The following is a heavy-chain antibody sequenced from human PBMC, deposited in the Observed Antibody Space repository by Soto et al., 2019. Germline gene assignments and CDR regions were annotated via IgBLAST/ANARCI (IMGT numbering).Heavy chain of an antibody. CDR2: IGTRSDV. CDR3: AREETAWPLAYGLDV. CDR1: GFTFSSYS. V-gene: IGHV3-21*01. J-gene: IGHJ6*02. Sequence: GSLRLSCATSGFTFSSYSIHWVRQAPGKGLEWVSSIGTRSDVYYADSVKGRFTISRDNAKNSMALQMNSLRAEDTGVYYCAREETAWPLAYGLDVWGQGTTVTVSS. D-gene: IGHD2-21*02.